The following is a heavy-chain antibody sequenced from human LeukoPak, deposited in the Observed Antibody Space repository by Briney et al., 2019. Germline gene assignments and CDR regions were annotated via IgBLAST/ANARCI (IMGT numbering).Heavy chain of an antibody. J-gene: IGHJ4*02. V-gene: IGHV1-8*02. Sequence: GASVKVSCKASGYNFCNYDISWVRQSTEQGLEWMGLMDPGSGDTGYAPKFQGRVTMTRNIYTNMAYMEFSSLRYGDTAVYYCMRDEESHPSDYWGQGTLVSVSS. CDR2: MDPGSGDT. CDR3: MRDEESHPSDY. CDR1: GYNFCNYD.